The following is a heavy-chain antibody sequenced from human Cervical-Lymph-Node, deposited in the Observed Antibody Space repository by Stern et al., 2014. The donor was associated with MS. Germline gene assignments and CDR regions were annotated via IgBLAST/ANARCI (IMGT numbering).Heavy chain of an antibody. J-gene: IGHJ6*02. CDR2: INSDGSNT. D-gene: IGHD1-26*01. CDR1: GFTFSRYW. V-gene: IGHV3-74*02. CDR3: ARVPIVGALASYYHYGMDV. Sequence: VQLMQSGGGLAQPGGSLRLSCAASGFTFSRYWMHWVRQAPGKGLVWVSRINSDGSNTNYADSVKGRFPISRDNAKNTLYLQMNSLRAEDTAVYYCARVPIVGALASYYHYGMDVWGQGTTVTVSS.